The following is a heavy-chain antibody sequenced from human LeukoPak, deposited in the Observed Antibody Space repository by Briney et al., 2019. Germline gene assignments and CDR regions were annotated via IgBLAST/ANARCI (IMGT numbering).Heavy chain of an antibody. CDR3: AKHYDSSGYYWLDP. D-gene: IGHD3-22*01. CDR2: IYTSGST. Sequence: SETLSLTCTVSGGSISSGSYYWSWIRQPAGKGLEWIGRIYTSGSTNYNPSLKSRVTISVDTSKNQFSLKLSSVTAADTAVYYCAKHYDSSGYYWLDPWGQGTLVTVSS. CDR1: GGSISSGSYY. V-gene: IGHV4-61*02. J-gene: IGHJ5*02.